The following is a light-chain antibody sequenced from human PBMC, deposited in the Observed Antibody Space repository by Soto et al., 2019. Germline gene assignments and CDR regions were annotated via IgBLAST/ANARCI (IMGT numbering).Light chain of an antibody. CDR3: QQRSNWPT. J-gene: IGKJ1*01. V-gene: IGKV3-11*01. CDR2: DAS. CDR1: QSVSSY. Sequence: EVVMTQSTATLSVSAGERATLSCGASQSVSSYLAWYQQKPGQAPRLLIYDASNRATGIPARFSGSGSGTDFTLTISSLEPEDFAVYYCQQRSNWPTFGQGTKVDI.